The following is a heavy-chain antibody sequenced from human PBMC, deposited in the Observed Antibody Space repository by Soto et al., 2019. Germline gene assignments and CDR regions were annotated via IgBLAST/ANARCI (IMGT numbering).Heavy chain of an antibody. CDR2: ISWDGGST. CDR3: AKDMGTTMVHYYYYGMDV. J-gene: IGHJ6*02. V-gene: IGHV3-43*01. CDR1: GFTFDDYT. D-gene: IGHD3-10*01. Sequence: GGSLRLSCAASGFTFDDYTMHWVRQAPGKGLEWVSLISWDGGSTYYADSVKGRFTISRDNSKNSLYLQMNSLRTEDTALYYCAKDMGTTMVHYYYYGMDVWGQGTTVTVSS.